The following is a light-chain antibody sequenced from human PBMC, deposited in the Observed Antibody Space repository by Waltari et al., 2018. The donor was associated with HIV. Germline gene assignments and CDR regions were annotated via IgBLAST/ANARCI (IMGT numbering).Light chain of an antibody. J-gene: IGLJ1*01. CDR2: DVS. V-gene: IGLV2-14*01. Sequence: QSALTQPASVSGSPGQSITISCTGTSSDVGGYNYVSWYQQYPGKAPKLMIFDVSNRPSGVSNRFSGSKSGNTASLTISGLHTEDEVDYYCSSYTSSSTLVFGTGTKVTVL. CDR1: SSDVGGYNY. CDR3: SSYTSSSTLV.